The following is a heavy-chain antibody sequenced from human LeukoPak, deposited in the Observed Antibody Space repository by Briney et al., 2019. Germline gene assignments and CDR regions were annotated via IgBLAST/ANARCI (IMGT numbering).Heavy chain of an antibody. CDR1: GGSISSGGYY. V-gene: IGHV4-31*01. CDR2: IYYNGST. Sequence: SQTLSLTCTVSGGSISSGGYYWIWIRQHPGKGLEWIGYIYYNGSTYYNPSLNSLTTISVNTSNNHFSLTLSSVTAADTAVYYCARTRRTVAVAGPYYFDYWGQGTLVTVSS. D-gene: IGHD6-19*01. CDR3: ARTRRTVAVAGPYYFDY. J-gene: IGHJ4*02.